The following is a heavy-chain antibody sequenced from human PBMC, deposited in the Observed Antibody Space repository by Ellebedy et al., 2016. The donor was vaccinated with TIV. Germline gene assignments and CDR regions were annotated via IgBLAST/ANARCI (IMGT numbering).Heavy chain of an antibody. J-gene: IGHJ4*02. D-gene: IGHD5-12*01. CDR3: VTRGYSGYDYFDY. CDR1: GYTFTGSF. CDR2: INPNSGDT. V-gene: IGHV1-2*02. Sequence: ASVKVSXKASGYTFTGSFLHWVRQAPGQGLEWMGWINPNSGDTKFAQKFQGRVTMTRDTSINTAYMELSRLRSDDTAVYYCVTRGYSGYDYFDYWGQGTLVTVSS.